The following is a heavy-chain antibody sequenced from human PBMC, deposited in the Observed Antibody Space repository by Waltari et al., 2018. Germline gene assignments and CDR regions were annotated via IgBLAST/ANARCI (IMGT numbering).Heavy chain of an antibody. J-gene: IGHJ4*02. D-gene: IGHD1-20*01. CDR1: GLTFRTYA. Sequence: VQLVESGGDLVQPGGSLRLSCAASGLTFRTYAMNWVRQAPGEGLEWVAYMGGSGTIIYYADSVRGRFAISRDDAKNSLYLEMNSRRAEDTAVYYCARDQKYNWDLDYWGQGTLVTVSS. CDR3: ARDQKYNWDLDY. V-gene: IGHV3-48*01. CDR2: MGGSGTII.